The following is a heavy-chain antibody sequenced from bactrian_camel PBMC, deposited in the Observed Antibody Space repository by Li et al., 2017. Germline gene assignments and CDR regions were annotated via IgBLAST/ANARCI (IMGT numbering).Heavy chain of an antibody. V-gene: IGHV3S53*01. Sequence: QVQLVESGGGSVQAGGSLRLSCAVSGYIDNHACMAWFRQAPGKEREGVAAIGQYGATAYVDHVTGRFTISSDNAKNTVSLEMNNLKPEDSGMYYCAADVSQFGGDWEEPGEYRDWSQGTQVTVS. CDR2: IGQYGAT. CDR1: GYIDNHAC. D-gene: IGHD1*01. J-gene: IGHJ4*01. CDR3: AADVSQFGGDWEEPGEYRD.